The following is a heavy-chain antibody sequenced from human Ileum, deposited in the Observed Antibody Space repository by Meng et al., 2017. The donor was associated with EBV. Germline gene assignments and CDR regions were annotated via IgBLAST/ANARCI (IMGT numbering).Heavy chain of an antibody. CDR1: GGFFSGYY. J-gene: IGHJ5*02. V-gene: IGHV4-34*02. CDR3: AREARSSGYHPGIGP. CDR2: INHSGST. Sequence: QVQLQQWVAGLMKPLVXLSPTCAVYGGFFSGYYWSWIRQSPGKGLEWIGEINHSGSTNYNPSLKSRVTISVDTSKNQFSLKLTSVTAADTAVYYCAREARSSGYHPGIGPWGQGTLVTVSS. D-gene: IGHD3-22*01.